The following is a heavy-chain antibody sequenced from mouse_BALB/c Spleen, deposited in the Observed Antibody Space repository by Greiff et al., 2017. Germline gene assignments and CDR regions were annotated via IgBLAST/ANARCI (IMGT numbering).Heavy chain of an antibody. CDR2: ISSGSSTI. CDR3: ARRDYGSCFYWYFDV. D-gene: IGHD1-1*01. Sequence: EVKVVESGGGLVQPGGSRKLSCAASGFTFSSFGMHWVRQDPEKGLEWVAYISSGSSTIYYADTVKGRFTISRDNPKNTLFLQMTSLRSEDTAMYYCARRDYGSCFYWYFDVWGAGTTVTVSS. V-gene: IGHV5-17*02. CDR1: GFTFSSFG. J-gene: IGHJ1*01.